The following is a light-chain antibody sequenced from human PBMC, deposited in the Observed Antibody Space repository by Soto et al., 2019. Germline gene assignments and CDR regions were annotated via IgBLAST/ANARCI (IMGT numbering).Light chain of an antibody. CDR1: QSVSNNY. J-gene: IGKJ3*01. CDR3: QQYGSSFT. Sequence: EIVLTQSPGTLSLSPGERATLSCRASQSVSNNYLAWYQQKPGQAPRLLIYGISTRDTGIPDRFSGSGSGTDFTLTISRLEPEDFAVYYCQQYGSSFTFGPGTKVDFK. CDR2: GIS. V-gene: IGKV3-20*01.